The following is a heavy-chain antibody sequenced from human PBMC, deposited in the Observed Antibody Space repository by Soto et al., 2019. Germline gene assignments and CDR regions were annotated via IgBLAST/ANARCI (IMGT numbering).Heavy chain of an antibody. CDR1: GFTFNNHG. CDR2: ISDDGSSK. D-gene: IGHD5-12*01. V-gene: IGHV3-30*18. CDR3: AKGCGRGYDLCGS. Sequence: QVQLVESGGGVVQPGRSLRLSSTASGFTFNNHGIHWVRLAPGKGLEWVAVISDDGSSKYYADSVKGRFTISRDNSKNTLSLQMNSLRTEDTAVYYCAKGCGRGYDLCGSWGQGTLVTVSS. J-gene: IGHJ5*02.